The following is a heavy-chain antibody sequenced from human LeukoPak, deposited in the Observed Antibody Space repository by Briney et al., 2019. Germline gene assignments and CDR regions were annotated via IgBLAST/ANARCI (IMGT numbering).Heavy chain of an antibody. CDR1: GFTFSSCS. D-gene: IGHD6-19*01. CDR3: AAAPYNSGWYVDGRSRRRYYYYMDV. V-gene: IGHV3-21*01. J-gene: IGHJ6*03. CDR2: ITSSGSYI. Sequence: PGGSLRLSCAASGFTFSSCSMNWVRQAPGEGLEWVSSITSSGSYIYYADSVKGRFTISRDNAKNSMVLQMNSLRVEDTAVYYCAAAPYNSGWYVDGRSRRRYYYYMDVWGKGTTVTVSS.